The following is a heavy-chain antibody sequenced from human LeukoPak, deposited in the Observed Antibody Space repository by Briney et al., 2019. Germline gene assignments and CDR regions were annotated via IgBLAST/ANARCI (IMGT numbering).Heavy chain of an antibody. CDR1: GFTFSNYG. CDR3: TSRLITTNDY. J-gene: IGHJ4*02. Sequence: GGSLRLSCAASGFTFSNYGMNWVRQAPGKGLEWLGRIKTKTDGETTHYAAPANGRFTISRDDSRNTLYLQMNSLKTEDTAVYYCTSRLITTNDYWGQGTLVTVSS. CDR2: IKTKTDGETT. D-gene: IGHD3-3*01. V-gene: IGHV3-15*01.